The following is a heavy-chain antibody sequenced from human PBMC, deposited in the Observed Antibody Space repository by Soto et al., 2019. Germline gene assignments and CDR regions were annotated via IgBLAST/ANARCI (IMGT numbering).Heavy chain of an antibody. Sequence: PSETLSLTCTVSGGSISGSSYYWGWIRQPPGKGLEWIGTIYYSGAAHYNPSLKSRVTISVDTSKNQFSLKLTSVTAADTAVYYCARDRQQLNWFDPWGQGTLVTVSS. CDR3: ARDRQQLNWFDP. J-gene: IGHJ5*02. CDR1: GGSISGSSYY. D-gene: IGHD6-13*01. V-gene: IGHV4-39*02. CDR2: IYYSGAA.